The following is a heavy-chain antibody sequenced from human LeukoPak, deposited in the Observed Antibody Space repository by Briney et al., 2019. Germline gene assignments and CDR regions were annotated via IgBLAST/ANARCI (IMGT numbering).Heavy chain of an antibody. CDR1: GYTFTSDG. Sequence: ASVKVSCKASGYTFTSDGVSWVRQALGQGLEWMGWFSAYIGNTNYAQKFQGRVTKTRDTSISTAYMELNRLRSDDTAVYYCARVSDYYSYMDVWGKGTTVTISS. J-gene: IGHJ6*03. V-gene: IGHV1-18*01. CDR3: ARVSDYYSYMDV. CDR2: FSAYIGNT.